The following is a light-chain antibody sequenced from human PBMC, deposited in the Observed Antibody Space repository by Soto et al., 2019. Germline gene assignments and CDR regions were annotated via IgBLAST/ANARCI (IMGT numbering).Light chain of an antibody. CDR3: QQRSNWRFT. CDR1: QSVSSY. CDR2: DAS. J-gene: IGKJ3*01. V-gene: IGKV3-11*01. Sequence: EIVLTQSPATLSLSPGERATLSCRASQSVSSYLAWYQQKPGQAPRLLIYDASNRATGIPARFSGSGSGTDFTLTISSLEPEDFEVYYCQQRSNWRFTFGPETPVDIK.